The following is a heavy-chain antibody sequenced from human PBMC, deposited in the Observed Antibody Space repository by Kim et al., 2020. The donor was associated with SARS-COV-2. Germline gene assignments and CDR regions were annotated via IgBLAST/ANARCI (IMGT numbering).Heavy chain of an antibody. CDR3: ARRVTIFGVVTSWFDP. CDR2: IYYSGST. V-gene: IGHV4-31*03. D-gene: IGHD3-3*01. Sequence: SETLSLTCTVSGGSISSGGYYWSWIRQHPGKGLEWIGYIYYSGSTYYNPSLKSRVTISVDTSKNQFSLKLSSVTAADTAVYYCARRVTIFGVVTSWFDPWGQGTLVTVSS. CDR1: GGSISSGGYY. J-gene: IGHJ5*02.